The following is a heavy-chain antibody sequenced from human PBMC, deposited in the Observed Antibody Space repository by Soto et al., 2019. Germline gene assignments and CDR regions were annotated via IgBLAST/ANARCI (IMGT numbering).Heavy chain of an antibody. Sequence: SETLSLTCTVYGGSVTSHYWSWIRQPPGKGLEWIGFIHYSGGTKYNPSLESRVTISVDTSQNQLSLRLNSVTAADTAVYYCARESAGSGKNNWFDPWGLGTLVTVS. CDR1: GGSVTSHY. V-gene: IGHV4-59*02. D-gene: IGHD3-10*01. CDR2: IHYSGGT. J-gene: IGHJ5*02. CDR3: ARESAGSGKNNWFDP.